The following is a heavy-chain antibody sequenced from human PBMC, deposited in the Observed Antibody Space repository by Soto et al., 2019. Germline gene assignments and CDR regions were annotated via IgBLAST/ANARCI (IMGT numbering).Heavy chain of an antibody. CDR3: ARDLGSCLYNH. D-gene: IGHD6-19*01. V-gene: IGHV1-69*01. J-gene: IGHJ5*02. CDR2: IIPIFGTA. CDR1: GGTFSSYA. Sequence: QVQLVQSGAEVKKPGSSVKVSCKASGGTFSSYAISWVRQAPGQGLEWMGGIIPIFGTANYAQNFQGRVTIAADESNNTAHMELSSLRSEDTGVYFCARDLGSCLYNHWGQGTLVTVSS.